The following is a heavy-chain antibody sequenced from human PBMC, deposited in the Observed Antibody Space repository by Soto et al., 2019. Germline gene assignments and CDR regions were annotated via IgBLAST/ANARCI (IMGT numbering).Heavy chain of an antibody. Sequence: ASVKVSCKASGYTFTGYYMHWVRQAPGQGLEWMGWINPNSGGTNYAQKFQGWVTMTRDTSISTAYMELSRLRSDDTAVYYCARDSSGDEPAFDIWGQGTMVTVSS. CDR1: GYTFTGYY. CDR2: INPNSGGT. CDR3: ARDSSGDEPAFDI. V-gene: IGHV1-2*04. D-gene: IGHD3-10*01. J-gene: IGHJ3*02.